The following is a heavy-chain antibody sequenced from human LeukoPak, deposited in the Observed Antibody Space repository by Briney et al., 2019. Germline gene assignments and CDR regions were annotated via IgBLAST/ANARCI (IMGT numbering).Heavy chain of an antibody. V-gene: IGHV4-61*01. CDR3: ARSPGTVMDV. Sequence: SEALSLTCTVSGVSVSSGNYYWSWIRQPPGKGLEWIGYIYYRGSTKYNPSLKSRVTISVDTSKTQFSLRLNSVTAADTAVYYCARSPGTVMDVWGQGTTVTVSS. CDR2: IYYRGST. CDR1: GVSVSSGNYY. J-gene: IGHJ6*02. D-gene: IGHD3-10*01.